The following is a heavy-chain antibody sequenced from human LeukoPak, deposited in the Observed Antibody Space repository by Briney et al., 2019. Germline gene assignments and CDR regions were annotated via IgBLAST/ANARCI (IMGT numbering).Heavy chain of an antibody. J-gene: IGHJ4*02. CDR1: GYTFTSYA. V-gene: IGHV1-2*02. Sequence: ASVKVSCKASGYTFTSYAMNWVRQAPGQGLEWMGWINPNSGGTNYAQKFQGRVTMTRGTSISTAYMELSRLRSDDTAVYYCARDEVAGTTSSFDYWGQGTLVTVSS. CDR2: INPNSGGT. CDR3: ARDEVAGTTSSFDY. D-gene: IGHD6-19*01.